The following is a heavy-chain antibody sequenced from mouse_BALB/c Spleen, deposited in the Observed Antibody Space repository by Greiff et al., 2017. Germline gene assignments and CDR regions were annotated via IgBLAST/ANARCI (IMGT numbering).Heavy chain of an antibody. CDR3: ARGYPYAMDY. D-gene: IGHD2-14*01. J-gene: IGHJ4*01. Sequence: VQLQESGPGLVAPSQSLSITCTVSGFSLTSYGVHWVRQPPGKGLEWLGVIWAGGSTNYNSALMSRLSISKDNSKSQVFLKMNSLQTDDTAMYYCARGYPYAMDYWGQGTSVTVSS. CDR2: IWAGGST. CDR1: GFSLTSYG. V-gene: IGHV2-9*02.